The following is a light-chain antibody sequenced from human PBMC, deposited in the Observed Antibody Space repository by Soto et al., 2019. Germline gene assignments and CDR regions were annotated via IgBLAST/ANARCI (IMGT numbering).Light chain of an antibody. Sequence: IVLTQSPGTLSLSPGQGATLAGRASQSLSSIYLAWYQQKPGQAPRLLIYRTSSRATGIPDRFSGSESETDFTLTISRLEPDDSAVYYCQQYGSSPRTFGPGTNVDIK. CDR2: RTS. CDR1: QSLSSIY. J-gene: IGKJ1*01. V-gene: IGKV3-20*01. CDR3: QQYGSSPRT.